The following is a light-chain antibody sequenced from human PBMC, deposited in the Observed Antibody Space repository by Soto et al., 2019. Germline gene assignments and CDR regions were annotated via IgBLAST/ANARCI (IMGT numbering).Light chain of an antibody. Sequence: DIQMTQSPSTLSGSVGDRVTITCRASQTISSWLAWYQQKRGKAPKLXIYKASTLKSGVPSRFSGSGSGTEFTLTISSLQPDDFATYYCQHYNSYSEAFGQGTQVDIK. CDR1: QTISSW. V-gene: IGKV1-5*03. CDR2: KAS. J-gene: IGKJ1*01. CDR3: QHYNSYSEA.